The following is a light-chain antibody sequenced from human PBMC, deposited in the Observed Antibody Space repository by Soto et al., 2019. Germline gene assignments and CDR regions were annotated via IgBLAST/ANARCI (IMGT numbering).Light chain of an antibody. V-gene: IGKV3-20*01. CDR3: QQYSSSPLT. J-gene: IGKJ4*01. CDR1: QSVRSSH. CDR2: GAS. Sequence: EIVLTQSPATLSLSPGERATLSCRASQSVRSSHLAWYQQKPGHAPRLLIYGASSRATGIPDRFSGSGSGTDFTLTISRLEPEDFAVYHCQQYSSSPLTFGGGTKVDIK.